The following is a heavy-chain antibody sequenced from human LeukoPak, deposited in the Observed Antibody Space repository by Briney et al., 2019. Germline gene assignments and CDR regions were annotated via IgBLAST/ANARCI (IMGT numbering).Heavy chain of an antibody. J-gene: IGHJ5*02. Sequence: ASVKVSCKPSGYTFTSYYIHWVRQAPGQRLECMVIIKPSCGSTSYVQTFQGRVTMTRDTSTSTVYMELSSLRSEDMAVYCCAGDPNSGQLKRGWFAPWGQGTLVTVSS. CDR1: GYTFTSYY. CDR3: AGDPNSGQLKRGWFAP. V-gene: IGHV1-46*01. CDR2: IKPSCGST. D-gene: IGHD6-13*01.